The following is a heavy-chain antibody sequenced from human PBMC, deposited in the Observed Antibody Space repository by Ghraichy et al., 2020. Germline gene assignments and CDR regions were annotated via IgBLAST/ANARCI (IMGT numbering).Heavy chain of an antibody. V-gene: IGHV3-74*01. D-gene: IGHD5-24*01. CDR1: GFTFSSYW. J-gene: IGHJ4*02. CDR2: INSDGINT. Sequence: GESLRLSCAASGFTFSSYWMYWVRQAPGKGLVWVSRINSDGINTNYADSVKGRFTISRDNAKSTLYLQMNSLSAEDTAVYYCVRVQRWANENDYWGQGALVTVSS. CDR3: VRVQRWANENDY.